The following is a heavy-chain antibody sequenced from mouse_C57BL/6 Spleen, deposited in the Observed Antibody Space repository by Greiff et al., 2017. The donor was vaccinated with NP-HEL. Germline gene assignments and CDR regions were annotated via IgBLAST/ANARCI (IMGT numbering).Heavy chain of an antibody. J-gene: IGHJ2*01. CDR1: GYTFTSYW. V-gene: IGHV1-64*01. D-gene: IGHD1-1*01. Sequence: QVQLQQPGAELVKPGASVKLSCKASGYTFTSYWMHWVKQRPGQGLEWIGMIHPNSGSTNYNEKFKSKATLTVDKPSSTAYMQLSSLTSEDSAVYYCARGVYGSSFDYWGQGTTLTVSS. CDR3: ARGVYGSSFDY. CDR2: IHPNSGST.